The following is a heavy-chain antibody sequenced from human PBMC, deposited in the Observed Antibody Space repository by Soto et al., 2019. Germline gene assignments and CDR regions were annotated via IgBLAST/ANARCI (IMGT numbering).Heavy chain of an antibody. CDR1: GFSLSNGKVG. CDR3: ARILFGRSVAGGYFYMDV. V-gene: IGHV2-26*01. D-gene: IGHD6-19*01. CDR2: IFSNDEK. Sequence: HVTLKESGPVLVKPTETLTLTCTVSGFSLSNGKVGVSWIRQPPGKALEWLAHIFSNDEKSYRTPLKTRLTISEDTSKSQVVLTMTNVDPVDTATYYCARILFGRSVAGGYFYMDVWGKGTTVTVSS. J-gene: IGHJ6*03.